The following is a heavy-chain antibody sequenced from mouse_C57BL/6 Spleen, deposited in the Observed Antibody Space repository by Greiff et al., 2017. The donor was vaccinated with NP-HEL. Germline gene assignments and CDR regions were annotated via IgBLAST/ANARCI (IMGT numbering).Heavy chain of an antibody. CDR1: GYTFTDYN. J-gene: IGHJ3*01. CDR2: INPNNGGT. CDR3: ARRGLGGFAY. Sequence: EVKLMESGPELVKPGASVKIPCKASGYTFTDYNMDWVKQSHGKSLEWIGDINPNNGGTIYNQKFKGKATLTVDKSSSTAYMELRSLTSEDTAVYYCARRGLGGFAYWGQGTLVTVSA. V-gene: IGHV1-18*01. D-gene: IGHD3-3*01.